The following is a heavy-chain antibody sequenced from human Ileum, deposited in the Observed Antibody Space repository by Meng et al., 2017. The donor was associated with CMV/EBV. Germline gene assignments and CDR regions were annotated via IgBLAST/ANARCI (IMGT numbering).Heavy chain of an antibody. J-gene: IGHJ4*02. V-gene: IGHV4-34*01. CDR1: GGSFSGYY. D-gene: IGHD4-11*01. Sequence: QVQLTGWGAGLLKPSETLSLTCAVYGGSFSGYYWSLIRQVPGKGLEWIGEFNHYGSTNYNPSLKSRVTISVDTSKNQFSLNLSSVTAADTAVYYCASGKSNLEYWGQGTLVTVSS. CDR3: ASGKSNLEY. CDR2: FNHYGST.